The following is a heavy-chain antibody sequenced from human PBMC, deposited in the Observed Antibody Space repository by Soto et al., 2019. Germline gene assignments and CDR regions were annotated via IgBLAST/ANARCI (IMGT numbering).Heavy chain of an antibody. D-gene: IGHD2-2*01. V-gene: IGHV3-48*03. J-gene: IGHJ4*02. Sequence: GSLRLSCAASRFTFSTYEMNWVRQAPGKGLEWVSYISSSGYTVYYADSVKGRFTISRDNTRDSLYLQMNSLRDEDTALYYCVRYCSTTLCNGVATRTFDYWGQGTLVTVSS. CDR3: VRYCSTTLCNGVATRTFDY. CDR2: ISSSGYTV. CDR1: RFTFSTYE.